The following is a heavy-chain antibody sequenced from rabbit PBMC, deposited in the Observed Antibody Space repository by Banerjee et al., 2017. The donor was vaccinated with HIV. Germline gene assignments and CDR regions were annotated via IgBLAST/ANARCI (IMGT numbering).Heavy chain of an antibody. CDR1: GFTISSNYW. CDR3: ARTMGWTFDNAGYALTRLDL. CDR2: IYSGTSGST. Sequence: QEQLVESGGGLVQPEGSLTLTCKASGFTISSNYWICWVRQAPGKGLEWIACIYSGTSGSTAYASWAKGRFTISKTSSTTVTLQMTSLTAADTATYFCARTMGWTFDNAGYALTRLDLWGPGTLVTVS. V-gene: IGHV1S45*01. D-gene: IGHD6-1*01. J-gene: IGHJ3*01.